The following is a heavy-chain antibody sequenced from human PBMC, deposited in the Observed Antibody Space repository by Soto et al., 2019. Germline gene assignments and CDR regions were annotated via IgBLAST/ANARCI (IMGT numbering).Heavy chain of an antibody. V-gene: IGHV4-30-4*01. D-gene: IGHD6-13*01. CDR1: VGSHSSGYDS. J-gene: IGHJ3*02. CDR2: IYYSGST. Sequence: SATLFLTCTVSVGSHSSGYDSLSWRHLPPGKGLEWIGYIYYSGSTYYNPSLKSRVTISVDTSKNQFSLKLSSVTAADTAVYYCARDPDWQQLSSGAFDIWGQGTVVT. CDR3: ARDPDWQQLSSGAFDI.